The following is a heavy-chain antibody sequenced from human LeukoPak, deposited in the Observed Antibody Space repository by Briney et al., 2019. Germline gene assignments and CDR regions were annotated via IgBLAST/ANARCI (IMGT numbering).Heavy chain of an antibody. CDR1: GGSFSGYY. Sequence: SETLSLTCAVYGGSFSGYYWSWIRQPPGKGLEWIGEINHSGSTNYNPSLKSRVTISVDTSENQFSLKLSSVTAADTAVYYCARSCSGGSCYSNAFDIWGQGTMVTVSS. D-gene: IGHD2-15*01. V-gene: IGHV4-34*01. CDR2: INHSGST. CDR3: ARSCSGGSCYSNAFDI. J-gene: IGHJ3*02.